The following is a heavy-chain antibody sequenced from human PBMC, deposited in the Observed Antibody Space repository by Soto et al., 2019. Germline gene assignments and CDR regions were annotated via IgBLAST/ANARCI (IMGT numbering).Heavy chain of an antibody. CDR3: AKFTDLYYYYYYMDV. V-gene: IGHV3-30*18. CDR2: ISYDGSNK. Sequence: PGGSLRLSCVASGFTLSSYAMHWVRQAPGKGLEWVAVISYDGSNKYYTDSLKGRFTISRDTSKNTLYLQMNSLRAEDTAVYYCAKFTDLYYYYYYMDVWGKGTTVTVSS. CDR1: GFTLSSYA. J-gene: IGHJ6*03.